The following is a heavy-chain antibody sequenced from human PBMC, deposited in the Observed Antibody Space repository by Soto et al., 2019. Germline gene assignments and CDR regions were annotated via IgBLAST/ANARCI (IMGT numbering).Heavy chain of an antibody. CDR2: ISYDGSNK. V-gene: IGHV3-30*18. D-gene: IGHD3-22*01. J-gene: IGHJ6*02. Sequence: PGGSLRLSCAASGFTFSSYGMHWVRQAPGKGLEWVAVISYDGSNKYYADSVKGRFTISRDNSKNTLYLQMNSLRAEDTAVYYCAKDRRYYDSSLYYGMDVWGQGTTVTVSS. CDR3: AKDRRYYDSSLYYGMDV. CDR1: GFTFSSYG.